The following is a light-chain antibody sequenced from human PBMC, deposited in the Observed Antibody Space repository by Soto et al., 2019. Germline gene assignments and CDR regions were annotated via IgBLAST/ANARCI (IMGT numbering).Light chain of an antibody. CDR1: QSLSDW. CDR3: QQYNLLYT. CDR2: KAS. V-gene: IGKV1-5*03. Sequence: DIQMTQSPSTLSASVGDRVTITCRASQSLSDWVVWYQQKPGKAPKLLIYKASSLESGVPTRFSSSGSGTESTLTISSLQPDDSATYYWQQYNLLYTFGQGTKLDIK. J-gene: IGKJ2*01.